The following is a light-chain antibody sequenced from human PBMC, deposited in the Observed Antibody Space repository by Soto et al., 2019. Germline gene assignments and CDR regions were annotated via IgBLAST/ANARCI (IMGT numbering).Light chain of an antibody. CDR3: CSYAGTYTYV. J-gene: IGLJ1*01. V-gene: IGLV2-11*01. CDR2: DVT. CDR1: TSDVGDYNL. Sequence: QSALTLPRSVSGSPGQSVTISCTGTTSDVGDYNLVSWYQQHPGNAPKLMIYDVTKRPSGIPNRFSGSKSGNTASLTISGLQAEDEADYYCCSYAGTYTYVFGTGTKVTVL.